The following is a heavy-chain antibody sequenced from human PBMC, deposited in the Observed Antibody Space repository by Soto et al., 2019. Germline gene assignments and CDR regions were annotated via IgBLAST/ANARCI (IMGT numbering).Heavy chain of an antibody. CDR1: GFTFSNYA. V-gene: IGHV3-23*01. D-gene: IGHD6-19*01. J-gene: IGHJ4*02. CDR3: AIPSGLTVTGPDY. Sequence: GGSLRLSCAASGFTFSNYATSWVRQAPGKGLEWVSAISGNGDATYYADSVKGRVTISRDNSKNTLFLQMNSLRAEDTAVYYCAIPSGLTVTGPDYWGQGTLVTVSS. CDR2: ISGNGDAT.